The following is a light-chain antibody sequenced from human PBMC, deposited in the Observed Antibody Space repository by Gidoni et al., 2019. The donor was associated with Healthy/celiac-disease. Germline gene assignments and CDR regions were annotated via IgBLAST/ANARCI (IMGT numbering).Light chain of an antibody. CDR2: GAS. V-gene: IGKV3-15*01. J-gene: IGKJ1*01. CDR1: QSVSSN. Sequence: EIVMTQSPATLSVSPGERATLSCRASQSVSSNLAWYQQKPGQAPRLLIYGASTRATGLPARFSGSGSGTVFTLTISRLHSEDFSVYYCQPYNNWPLTFXQXTKVEIK. CDR3: QPYNNWPLT.